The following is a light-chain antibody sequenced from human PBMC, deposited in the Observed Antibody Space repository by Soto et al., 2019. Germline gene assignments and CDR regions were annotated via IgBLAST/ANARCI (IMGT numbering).Light chain of an antibody. CDR1: QSVSSSY. CDR2: GAS. J-gene: IGKJ5*01. CDR3: QQYGSIPIT. Sequence: EIVLSKSPGTLSLSPLEIATLSCMASQSVSSSYLAWYLQKPGQAPRLLIYGASSRSTGIPDKFSGSGSGTDFTLTISRLEPEDFAVYYCQQYGSIPITFGQGTRLEIK. V-gene: IGKV3-20*01.